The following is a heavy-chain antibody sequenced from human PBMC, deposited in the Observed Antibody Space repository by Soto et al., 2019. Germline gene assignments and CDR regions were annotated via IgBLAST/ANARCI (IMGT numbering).Heavy chain of an antibody. D-gene: IGHD2-21*02. J-gene: IGHJ6*02. CDR3: ARADRTLVTSYSLDV. CDR1: GGSFSGFY. V-gene: IGHV4-34*01. CDR2: INHSGTT. Sequence: SETLSLTCAVSGGSFSGFYWTWIRQPPGEGLEWIGEINHSGTTNFNPSLRGRLTISLDSSKKHFSLKLTSMTAADAAVYYCARADRTLVTSYSLDVWGQGTTVTVSS.